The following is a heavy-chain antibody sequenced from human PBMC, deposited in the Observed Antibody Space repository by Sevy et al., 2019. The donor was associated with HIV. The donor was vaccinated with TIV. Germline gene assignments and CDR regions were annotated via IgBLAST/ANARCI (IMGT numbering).Heavy chain of an antibody. CDR1: GFTFSNYA. J-gene: IGHJ4*02. CDR3: ATEYNNGYDY. V-gene: IGHV3-33*08. CDR2: IWNDGNDK. D-gene: IGHD5-18*01. Sequence: GGSLRLSCAASGFTFSNYAMHWVRQAPGKGLEWVAVIWNDGNDKSYADSVKGRFTISRDNAKNTLYLQMNSLRAEDTAIYYCATEYNNGYDYWGQGTMVTVSS.